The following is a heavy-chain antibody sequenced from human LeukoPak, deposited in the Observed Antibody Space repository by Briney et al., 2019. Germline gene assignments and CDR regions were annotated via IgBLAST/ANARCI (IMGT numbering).Heavy chain of an antibody. CDR2: ISYDGTNK. CDR3: ARDRRWFGELLVDAFDF. J-gene: IGHJ3*01. V-gene: IGHV3-30*03. Sequence: TGGSLRLSCAASGFNFSRNAIHWVRQAPGKGLEWVAVISYDGTNKYYGDSVKGRFTISRDNSKNTLSLQMNSLRAEDTAVYYCARDRRWFGELLVDAFDFWGQGTMVTVSS. D-gene: IGHD3-10*01. CDR1: GFNFSRNA.